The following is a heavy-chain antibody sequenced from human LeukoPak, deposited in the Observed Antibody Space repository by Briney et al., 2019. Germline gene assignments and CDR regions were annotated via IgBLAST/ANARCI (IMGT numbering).Heavy chain of an antibody. D-gene: IGHD6-13*01. V-gene: IGHV4-59*08. Sequence: SETLTLTCTVSGGSIISFYWSWIRQPPGKGLEFLGYVYYSENTNNNFSLKSRVAISLDTSKNQFSLKLSSVTAADTAVYYCARQRCLGSSCHLDSWGQGTLVTVSS. CDR3: ARQRCLGSSCHLDS. CDR1: GGSIISFY. J-gene: IGHJ4*02. CDR2: VYYSENT.